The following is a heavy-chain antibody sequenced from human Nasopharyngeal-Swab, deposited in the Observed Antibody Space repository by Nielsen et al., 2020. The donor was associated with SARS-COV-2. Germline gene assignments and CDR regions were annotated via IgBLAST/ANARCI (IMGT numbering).Heavy chain of an antibody. V-gene: IGHV1-8*01. CDR3: ARGGPTYYDFWSGPYGMDV. CDR2: MNPNSGNT. J-gene: IGHJ6*02. D-gene: IGHD3-3*01. Sequence: SVKVSCKASGYTFTSYDINWVRQATGKGLEWMGWMNPNSGNTGYAQKFQGRVTMTRNTSISTAYMELSSLRSEDTAVYYCARGGPTYYDFWSGPYGMDVWGQGTTVTVSS. CDR1: GYTFTSYD.